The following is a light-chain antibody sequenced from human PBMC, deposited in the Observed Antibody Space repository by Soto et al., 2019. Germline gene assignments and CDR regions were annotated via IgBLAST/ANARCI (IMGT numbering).Light chain of an antibody. V-gene: IGKV3-15*01. CDR2: GSS. CDR1: QSISSAY. CDR3: QQHSNWPRT. J-gene: IGKJ1*01. Sequence: EIVLTQSPGTLSLSPWDRATLSCMASQSISSAYLAWYQQTPGQAPRLLIHGSSTRATGIPARFSGSGSGTEFTLTISGLQSEDFAVYYCQQHSNWPRTFGQGTKVDIK.